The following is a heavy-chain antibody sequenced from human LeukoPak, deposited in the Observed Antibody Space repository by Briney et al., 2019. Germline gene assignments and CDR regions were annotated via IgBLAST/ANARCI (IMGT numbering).Heavy chain of an antibody. V-gene: IGHV3-30-3*01. Sequence: GGSLRLSCAASGFTFSSYAMHWVRQAPGKGLEWVAVISYDGSNKYYADSVKGRFTISRDNSKNTLYLQMNGLRAEDTAVYYCARDLGPPWGQGTLVTVSS. J-gene: IGHJ5*02. D-gene: IGHD3-10*01. CDR1: GFTFSSYA. CDR2: ISYDGSNK. CDR3: ARDLGPP.